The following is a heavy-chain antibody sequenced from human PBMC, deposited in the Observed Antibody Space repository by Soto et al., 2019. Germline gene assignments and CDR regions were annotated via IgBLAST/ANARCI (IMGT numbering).Heavy chain of an antibody. V-gene: IGHV3-11*01. CDR3: ARDRGYCSGGSCYPALNY. Sequence: QVQLVESGGGLVKPGGSLRLSCAASGFTFSDYYMSWIRQAPGKGLEWVSYISSSGSTIYYGDSVKGRITTSRDNAKNSLYLQMNSLRAEDTAVYYCARDRGYCSGGSCYPALNYWGQGTLVTVSP. J-gene: IGHJ4*02. CDR2: ISSSGSTI. D-gene: IGHD2-15*01. CDR1: GFTFSDYY.